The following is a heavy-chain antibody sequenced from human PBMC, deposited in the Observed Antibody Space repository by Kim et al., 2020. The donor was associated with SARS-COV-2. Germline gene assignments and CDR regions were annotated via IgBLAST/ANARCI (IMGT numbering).Heavy chain of an antibody. CDR3: AKQLVGPYSYYAMDV. J-gene: IGHJ6*02. CDR1: GFTFSSYA. CDR2: ISGSGDST. V-gene: IGHV3-23*01. Sequence: GGSLRLSCAASGFTFSSYAMSWVRQAPGKGLEWVSAISGSGDSTYHADSVKDRFTISRDNSKNTLYLQMNSLRAEDTAVYYCAKQLVGPYSYYAMDVWGQGTTVTVSS. D-gene: IGHD6-6*01.